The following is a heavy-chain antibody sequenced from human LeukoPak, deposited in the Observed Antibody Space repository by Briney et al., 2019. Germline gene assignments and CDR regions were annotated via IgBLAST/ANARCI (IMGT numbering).Heavy chain of an antibody. CDR3: ARHANGPYDSSGYYGY. D-gene: IGHD3-22*01. J-gene: IGHJ4*02. V-gene: IGHV4-34*01. CDR2: VNHSGST. Sequence: SETLSLTCAVYGGSFSGYYWSWLRQPPGKGLEWIGEVNHSGSTNYNPSLKSRVTISVDTSKNQFSLKLSSVTAADTAVYYCARHANGPYDSSGYYGYWGQGTLVTVSS. CDR1: GGSFSGYY.